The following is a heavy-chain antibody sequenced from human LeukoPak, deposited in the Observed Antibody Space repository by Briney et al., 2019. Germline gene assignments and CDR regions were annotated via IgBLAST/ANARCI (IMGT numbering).Heavy chain of an antibody. D-gene: IGHD4-17*01. CDR1: GYTFTGYY. V-gene: IGHV1-2*02. Sequence: ASVKVSCKASGYTFTGYYMHWVRQAPGQGLEWMGWINPNSGGTNYAQKFQGRVTMTRDTSISTAYMELSRLRTEDTAVYYCAKDFGYGDCFDYWGQGTVVTVSS. J-gene: IGHJ4*02. CDR2: INPNSGGT. CDR3: AKDFGYGDCFDY.